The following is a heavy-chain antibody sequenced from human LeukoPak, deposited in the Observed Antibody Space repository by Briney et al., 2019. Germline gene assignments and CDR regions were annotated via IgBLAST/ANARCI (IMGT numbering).Heavy chain of an antibody. CDR3: ASRQNSSQRLYYYYGMDV. Sequence: SETLSLTCAVYGGSFSGYYWSWIRQPPGKGLEWIGEINHSGSTNYNPSLKSRVTISVDTSKNQFSLKLSSVTAADTAVYYCASRQNSSQRLYYYYGMDVWGQGTTVTVSS. CDR2: INHSGST. J-gene: IGHJ6*02. CDR1: GGSFSGYY. V-gene: IGHV4-34*01. D-gene: IGHD6-13*01.